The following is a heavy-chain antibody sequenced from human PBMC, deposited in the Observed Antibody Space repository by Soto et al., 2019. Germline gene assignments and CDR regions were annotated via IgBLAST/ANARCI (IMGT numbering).Heavy chain of an antibody. D-gene: IGHD3-10*01. V-gene: IGHV1-2*04. CDR1: VYTFTDYY. CDR3: ARVPRGVYYGMDV. Sequence: APVKVSCRASVYTFTDYYIHCVRQAPGQRLEWMGWINPNSGTTNYAQKFQGWVTMTRDTSITTVYMEVSRLRSDDTAVYYCARVPRGVYYGMDVWGQGTTVTVSS. CDR2: INPNSGTT. J-gene: IGHJ6*02.